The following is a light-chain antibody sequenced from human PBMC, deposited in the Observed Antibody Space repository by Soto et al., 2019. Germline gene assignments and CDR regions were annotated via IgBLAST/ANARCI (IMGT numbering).Light chain of an antibody. Sequence: ETVLTQSPGTLSLSPGERATLSCRASQSVSSSYLAWYQQKPGQAPRLLIYDASSRATGIPDRFSGSGSGTDSTLTISRLEPEDFAVYYCQQYFRSPPSWTFGQGTKVEIK. V-gene: IGKV3-20*01. CDR2: DAS. CDR1: QSVSSSY. J-gene: IGKJ1*01. CDR3: QQYFRSPPSWT.